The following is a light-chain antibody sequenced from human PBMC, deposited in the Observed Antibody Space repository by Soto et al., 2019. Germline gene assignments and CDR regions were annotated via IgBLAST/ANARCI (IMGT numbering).Light chain of an antibody. CDR2: EVT. CDR1: SSDVGGYNY. V-gene: IGLV2-14*01. CDR3: SSYTSSITYV. Sequence: QSALTQPASVSGSPGQSITISCTGTSSDVGGYNYVSWYQQYPGKAPKLMIYEVTNRPSGVSNRFSGSKSGNTASLTISGLQADDEADYYCSSYTSSITYVFGTGTKLTVL. J-gene: IGLJ1*01.